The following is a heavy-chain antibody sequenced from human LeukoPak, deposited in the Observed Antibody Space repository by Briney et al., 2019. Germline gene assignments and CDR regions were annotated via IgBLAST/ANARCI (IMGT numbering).Heavy chain of an antibody. J-gene: IGHJ5*02. CDR1: GGSFSGYY. V-gene: IGHV4-34*01. Sequence: PSETLSLTCAVYGGSFSGYYWSWIRQPPGKGLEWIGEINHSGSTNYNPSLKSRVTISVATSKNQFSLKLSSVTAADTAVYYCARVGYNWNKYNWFDPWGQGTLVTVSS. CDR2: INHSGST. CDR3: ARVGYNWNKYNWFDP. D-gene: IGHD1/OR15-1a*01.